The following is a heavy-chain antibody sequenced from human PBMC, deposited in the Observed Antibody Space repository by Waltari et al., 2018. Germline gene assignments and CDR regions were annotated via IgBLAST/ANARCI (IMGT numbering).Heavy chain of an antibody. J-gene: IGHJ4*02. Sequence: LHLQESGPGLVRPSETLSLTCNVSGGSINNDYWIWIRQPPGKGLEWVSSISSSSSYIYYADSVKGRFTISRDNAKNSLYLQMNSLRAEDTAVYYCASGTSDWGQGTLVTVSS. CDR2: ISSSSSYI. CDR3: ASGTSD. V-gene: IGHV3-21*01. CDR1: GGSINNDY. D-gene: IGHD1-7*01.